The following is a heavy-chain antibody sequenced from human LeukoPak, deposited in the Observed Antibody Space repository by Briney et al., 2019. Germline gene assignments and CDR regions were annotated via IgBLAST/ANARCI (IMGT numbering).Heavy chain of an antibody. D-gene: IGHD6-13*01. CDR3: VKDRWVDH. Sequence: PGGSLRLSCSASGFIFSPYAMHWVRQAPGKGLEYVSSISSGGKTTYYADSVKGRFTISRDNSKNTLYLQMSSLRPEDTAVYCCVKDRWVDHWGQGTLVTVSS. V-gene: IGHV3-64D*06. CDR2: ISSGGKTT. J-gene: IGHJ4*02. CDR1: GFIFSPYA.